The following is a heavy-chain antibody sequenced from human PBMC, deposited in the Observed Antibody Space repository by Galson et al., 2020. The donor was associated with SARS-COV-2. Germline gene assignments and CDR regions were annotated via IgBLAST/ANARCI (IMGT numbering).Heavy chain of an antibody. CDR3: VKGYSGSAGY. Sequence: GESLKISCSASGFTFSSYAMHWVRQAPGKGLEYVSAISSNGGSTYYADSVKGRFTISRDNSKNTLYLQMSSLRAEDTAVYYCVKGYSGSAGYWGQGTLVTVSS. D-gene: IGHD1-26*01. CDR1: GFTFSSYA. CDR2: ISSNGGST. V-gene: IGHV3-64D*09. J-gene: IGHJ4*02.